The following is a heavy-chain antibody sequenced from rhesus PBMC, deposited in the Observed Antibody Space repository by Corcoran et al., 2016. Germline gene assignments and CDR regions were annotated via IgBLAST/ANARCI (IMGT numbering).Heavy chain of an antibody. CDR2: IRNDGNRR. V-gene: IGHV3-119*01. D-gene: IGHD2-39*01. CDR3: AKDLVWNALDV. CDR1: GFTFSANW. J-gene: IGHJ5-2*02. Sequence: EVQLAESGGGLVQPGGSLRLSCAASGFTFSANWMNWVRQVPGKGVEWVSRIRNDGNRRKYADSVKGRFTISRENAKNSLYLQMNGLRPEDTAVYYCAKDLVWNALDVWGRGVLVTVAS.